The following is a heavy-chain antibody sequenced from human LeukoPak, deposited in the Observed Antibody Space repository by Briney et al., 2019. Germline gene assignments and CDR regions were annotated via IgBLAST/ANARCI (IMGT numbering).Heavy chain of an antibody. D-gene: IGHD6-6*01. Sequence: PSETLSLTCAVYGGSFSGYYWSWIRQPPGKGLEWIGEINHSGNTNYNPSLKSRVTISVDTSRTHFSLKLSSVTAADTAVYYCARDAYSSSSRSNYFDYWGQGTLVTVSS. CDR3: ARDAYSSSSRSNYFDY. CDR2: INHSGNT. CDR1: GGSFSGYY. J-gene: IGHJ4*02. V-gene: IGHV4-34*01.